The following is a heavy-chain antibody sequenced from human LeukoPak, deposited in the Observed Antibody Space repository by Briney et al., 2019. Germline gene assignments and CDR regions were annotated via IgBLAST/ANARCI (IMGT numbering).Heavy chain of an antibody. Sequence: GGSLRLPCATSGFTFDRYTIHWVRQAPGKGLEWVSLAGWAGGTTYYSDSVRGRFTISRDSGKNSVYLQMNSLTTDDTAFYFCAKELDTMFFDYRGQGALVTVSS. D-gene: IGHD5-18*01. J-gene: IGHJ4*02. CDR1: GFTFDRYT. V-gene: IGHV3-43*01. CDR3: AKELDTMFFDY. CDR2: AGWAGGTT.